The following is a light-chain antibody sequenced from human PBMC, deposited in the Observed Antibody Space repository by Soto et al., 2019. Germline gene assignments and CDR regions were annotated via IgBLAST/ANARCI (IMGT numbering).Light chain of an antibody. CDR3: QQRSNWPPT. CDR1: QSVSSN. CDR2: GAS. Sequence: EIVMTQSPATLSVSPGERVTLSCRASQSVSSNLAWYKQNPGQAPRLLIYGASTRATGIPGRFSGSGSGTDFTLTISSLEPEDFAVYYCQQRSNWPPTFGQGTRLEIK. V-gene: IGKV3-15*01. J-gene: IGKJ5*01.